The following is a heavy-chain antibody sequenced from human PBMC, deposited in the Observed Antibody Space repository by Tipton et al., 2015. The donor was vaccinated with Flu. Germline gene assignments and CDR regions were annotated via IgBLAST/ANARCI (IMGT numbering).Heavy chain of an antibody. V-gene: IGHV4-59*12. Sequence: TLSLTCTVSGGSISSYYWSWIRQPPGKGLEWIGYIYYSGSTNYNPSLKSRVTISLDTSKNHFFLNLTSMTAADTAMYYCARFGSYPINWFDPWGQGTLVTVSS. CDR1: GGSISSYY. D-gene: IGHD1-26*01. CDR2: IYYSGST. J-gene: IGHJ5*02. CDR3: ARFGSYPINWFDP.